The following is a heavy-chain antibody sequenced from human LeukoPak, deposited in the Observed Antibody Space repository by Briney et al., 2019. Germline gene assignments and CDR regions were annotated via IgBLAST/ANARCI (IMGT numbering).Heavy chain of an antibody. CDR1: GFTFSTYG. D-gene: IGHD6-6*01. CDR2: ISSSGGST. CDR3: ATGIPARLHYFDY. Sequence: GGSLRLSCAASGFTFSTYGMTWVRQAPGKGLEWVSTISSSGGSTYHADSVKGRFTISRDNSKNTLYLQMNSLRAEDTAVYYCATGIPARLHYFDYWGQGTLAAVSS. V-gene: IGHV3-23*01. J-gene: IGHJ4*02.